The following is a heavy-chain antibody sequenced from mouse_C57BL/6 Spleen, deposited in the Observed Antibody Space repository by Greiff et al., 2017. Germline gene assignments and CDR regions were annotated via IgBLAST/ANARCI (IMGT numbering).Heavy chain of an antibody. Sequence: EVQRVESGGGLVQPGGSLSLSCAASGFTFTDYYMSWVRQPPGKALEWLGFIRNKANGYTTEYSASVKGRFTISRDNSQSILYLQMNALRAEDSATYYCASYVPRTLYAMDYWGQGTSVTVSS. CDR3: ASYVPRTLYAMDY. CDR1: GFTFTDYY. CDR2: IRNKANGYTT. V-gene: IGHV7-3*01. J-gene: IGHJ4*01.